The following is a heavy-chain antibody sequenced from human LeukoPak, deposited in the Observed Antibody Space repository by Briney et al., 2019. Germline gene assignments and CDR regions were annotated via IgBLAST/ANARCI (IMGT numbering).Heavy chain of an antibody. V-gene: IGHV4-61*10. CDR1: GGSISSGNYF. J-gene: IGHJ4*01. CDR2: IYYTGSS. Sequence: SETLSLTCTVSGGSISSGNYFWSWIRQPAGKGLEWIGYIYYTGSSSYNPSLRSRVTISADTSKNQFSLKLSSVTAADTAVYYCASRKLGNDYWGQGTLVTVSS. CDR3: ASRKLGNDY. D-gene: IGHD7-27*01.